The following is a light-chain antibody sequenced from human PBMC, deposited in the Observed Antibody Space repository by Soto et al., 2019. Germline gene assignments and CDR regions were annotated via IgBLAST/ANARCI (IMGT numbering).Light chain of an antibody. CDR1: SIDVGGYNY. Sequence: QYALTQPASVSGSPGQSITISCTGTSIDVGGYNYVSWYQQHPGKAPKLMIYEVSNRPSGVSNRFSGSKSGNTASLTISGLQAEDEADYYCSSYTSSSPYVFGTGTKLTVL. V-gene: IGLV2-14*01. CDR3: SSYTSSSPYV. CDR2: EVS. J-gene: IGLJ1*01.